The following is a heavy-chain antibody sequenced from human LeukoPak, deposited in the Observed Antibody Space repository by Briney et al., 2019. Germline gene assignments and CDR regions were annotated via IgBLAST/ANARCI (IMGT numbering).Heavy chain of an antibody. V-gene: IGHV1-69*13. Sequence: SVKVSCKASGGTFSSYAISWVRQAPEQGLEWMGGIIPIFGTANYAQKFQGRVTITADESTSTAYMELSSLRSEDTAVYYCARLSSIAARGEWFDPWGQGTLVTVSS. J-gene: IGHJ5*02. D-gene: IGHD6-6*01. CDR3: ARLSSIAARGEWFDP. CDR2: IIPIFGTA. CDR1: GGTFSSYA.